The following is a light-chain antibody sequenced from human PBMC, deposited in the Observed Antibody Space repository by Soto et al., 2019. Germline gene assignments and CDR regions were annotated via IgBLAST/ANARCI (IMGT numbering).Light chain of an antibody. CDR3: QQYGKFPYT. CDR1: QSVPSDW. Sequence: EIVLTQSPGTLSLSPGERATLSCRASQSVPSDWLAWYRHKPGQAPRLLIYGASSRATGVPDRVSGSGSGTDFPLTINRREPEDFAVYYCQQYGKFPYTFGQGPKLEIK. CDR2: GAS. J-gene: IGKJ2*01. V-gene: IGKV3-20*01.